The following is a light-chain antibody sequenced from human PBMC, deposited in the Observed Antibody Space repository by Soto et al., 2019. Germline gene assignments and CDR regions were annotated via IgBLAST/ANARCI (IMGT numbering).Light chain of an antibody. CDR3: HQYNNFSSST. J-gene: IGKJ2*01. Sequence: DIQMTQSPSTLSASVGDRVTLTCRASQRISSWLAWYQQKAGKAPKFLIYDASTLQTGVPSRFSGSGSGTEVTLTNSSLQPDDFATYYCHQYNNFSSSTFGQGTKLEIQ. CDR1: QRISSW. CDR2: DAS. V-gene: IGKV1-5*01.